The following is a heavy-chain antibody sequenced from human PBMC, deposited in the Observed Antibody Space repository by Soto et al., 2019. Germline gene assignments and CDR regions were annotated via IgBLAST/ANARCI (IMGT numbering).Heavy chain of an antibody. CDR1: GGSISSYY. V-gene: IGHV4-59*01. CDR2: IYYSGST. Sequence: PSETLSLTCTVSGGSISSYYWSWIRQPPGKGLEWIGYIYYSGSTNYNPSLKSRVTISVDTSKNQFSLKLRSLRSDDTAVYYCARDILWFGEAHNWFDPWGQGTLVTVSS. D-gene: IGHD3-10*01. J-gene: IGHJ5*02. CDR3: ARDILWFGEAHNWFDP.